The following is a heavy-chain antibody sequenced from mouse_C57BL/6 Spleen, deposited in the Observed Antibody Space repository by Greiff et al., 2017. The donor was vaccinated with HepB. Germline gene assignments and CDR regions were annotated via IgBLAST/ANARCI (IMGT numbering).Heavy chain of an antibody. V-gene: IGHV1-15*01. J-gene: IGHJ3*01. CDR3: TSYYGSSYPFAY. CDR2: IDPETGGT. CDR1: GYTFTDYE. D-gene: IGHD1-1*01. Sequence: QVQLQQSGAELVRPGASVTLSCKASGYTFTDYEMHWVKQTPVHGLEWIGAIDPETGGTAYNQKFKGKAILTADKSSSTAYMELRSLTSEDSAVYYCTSYYGSSYPFAYWGQGTLVTVSA.